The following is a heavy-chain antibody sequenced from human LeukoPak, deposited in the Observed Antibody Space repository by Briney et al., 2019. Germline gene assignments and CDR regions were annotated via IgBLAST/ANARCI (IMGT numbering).Heavy chain of an antibody. CDR2: INHSGST. V-gene: IGHV4-34*01. Sequence: SETLSLTCAVYGGSFSGYYWSWIRQPPGKGLEWIGEINHSGSTNYNPSLKSRVTISVDTSKNQFSLKLSSVTAADTAVYYCARRRVLLWFGGTDYWGQGTLVTV. CDR3: ARRRVLLWFGGTDY. CDR1: GGSFSGYY. D-gene: IGHD3-10*01. J-gene: IGHJ4*02.